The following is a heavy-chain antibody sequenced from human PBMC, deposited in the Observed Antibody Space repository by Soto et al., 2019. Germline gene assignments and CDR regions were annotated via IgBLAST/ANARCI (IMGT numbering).Heavy chain of an antibody. V-gene: IGHV4-34*01. CDR2: INHSGST. Sequence: SETLSLTCAVYGGSFSGYYWSWIRQPPGKGLEWIGEINHSGSTNYNPSLKSRVTISVDTSKNQFSLKLSSVTAADTAVYYCARGLLSSWYQGNWFDPWGQGTLVTVSS. CDR1: GGSFSGYY. D-gene: IGHD6-13*01. J-gene: IGHJ5*02. CDR3: ARGLLSSWYQGNWFDP.